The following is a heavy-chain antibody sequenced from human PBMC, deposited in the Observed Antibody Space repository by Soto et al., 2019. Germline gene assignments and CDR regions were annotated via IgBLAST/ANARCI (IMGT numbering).Heavy chain of an antibody. V-gene: IGHV3-30*03. CDR3: ARGTIVARQHLDY. D-gene: IGHD6-6*01. Sequence: QVQLVESGGGVVQPGKSLRLSCXXXGFTFSSYAMHWARQAPGKGLEWVTVISIRGGDEYYAESVRGRFTISRDDSKNTLYLQMDSLRVEDTAVYYCARGTIVARQHLDYWGQGTLVTVSS. CDR2: ISIRGGDE. J-gene: IGHJ4*02. CDR1: GFTFSSYA.